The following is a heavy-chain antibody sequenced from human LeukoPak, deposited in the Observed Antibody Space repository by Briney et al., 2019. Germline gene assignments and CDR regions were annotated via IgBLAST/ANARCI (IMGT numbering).Heavy chain of an antibody. J-gene: IGHJ4*02. Sequence: GGSLRLSRAASGLTFSSYSMNRVRQAPGKGLEGVSSISSSRSYIYYADTVKGRFTISRDNAKNSLYLQMNSLRAEDTAVYYCLGFREFDYWGQGTLVTVSS. CDR2: ISSSRSYI. CDR1: GLTFSSYS. CDR3: LGFREFDY. V-gene: IGHV3-21*01.